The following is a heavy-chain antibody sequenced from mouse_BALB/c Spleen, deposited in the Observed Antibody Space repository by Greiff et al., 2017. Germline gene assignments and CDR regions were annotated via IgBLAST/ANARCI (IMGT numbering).Heavy chain of an antibody. D-gene: IGHD2-1*01. J-gene: IGHJ4*01. CDR2: INPSNGRT. V-gene: IGHV1S81*02. Sequence: QVQLKQPGAELVKPGASVKLSCKASGYTFTSYWMHWVKQRPGQGLEWIGEINPSNGRTNYNEKFKSKATLTVDKSSSTAYMQLSSLTSEDSAVYYCAGGNYVDYYAMDYWGQGTSVTVSS. CDR1: GYTFTSYW. CDR3: AGGNYVDYYAMDY.